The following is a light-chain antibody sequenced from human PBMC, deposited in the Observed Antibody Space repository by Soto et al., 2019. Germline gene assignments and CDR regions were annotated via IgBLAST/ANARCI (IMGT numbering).Light chain of an antibody. Sequence: EFVLTQSPGTLSLSPGERATLSCRASQSVSSSHLAWYQQKPGQAPRILIYGVSTRATGIPDRFSGSGSGTDFTLTISRLEPEDFALYYCQQYGSSPPLTFGGGTKVEIK. J-gene: IGKJ4*01. CDR2: GVS. V-gene: IGKV3-20*01. CDR3: QQYGSSPPLT. CDR1: QSVSSSH.